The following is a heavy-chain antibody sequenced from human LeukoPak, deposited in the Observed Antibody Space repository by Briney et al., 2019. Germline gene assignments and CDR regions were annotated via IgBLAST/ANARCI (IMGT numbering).Heavy chain of an antibody. CDR2: IKSDGST. D-gene: IGHD3-3*01. CDR3: ARAPSEIGGYYPEYFRH. J-gene: IGHJ1*01. CDR1: GFTFSTYW. V-gene: IGHV3-74*01. Sequence: GGSLRLSCAASGFTFSTYWMHWVRQAPGKGLVWVSRIKSDGSTNYADSVKGRFTISRDNAKNTLSLQMNSLRPEDTSVYYFARAPSEIGGYYPEYFRHWGQGTLVTVSS.